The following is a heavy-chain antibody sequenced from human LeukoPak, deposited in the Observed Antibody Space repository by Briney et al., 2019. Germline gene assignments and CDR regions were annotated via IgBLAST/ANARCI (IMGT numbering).Heavy chain of an antibody. J-gene: IGHJ4*02. CDR1: GYTFTSYG. CDR3: ARDSEPPSGSYDY. Sequence: ASVNVSCKATGYTFTSYGISWVRQAPGQGLEWMGIINPSGGSTSYAQKFQGRVTMTRDTSTSTVYMELSSLRSEDTAVYYCARDSEPPSGSYDYWGQGTLVSVSS. V-gene: IGHV1-46*01. D-gene: IGHD1-26*01. CDR2: INPSGGST.